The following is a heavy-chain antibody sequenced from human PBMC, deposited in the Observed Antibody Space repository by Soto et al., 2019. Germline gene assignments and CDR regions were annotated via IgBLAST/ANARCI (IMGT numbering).Heavy chain of an antibody. CDR1: GFTFSNYG. D-gene: IGHD2-8*01. J-gene: IGHJ1*01. CDR2: IWYDGSNK. CDR3: ARAGVEEAIQVGYFQH. V-gene: IGHV3-33*01. Sequence: QVQLVESGGGVVQPGRSLRLSCAASGFTFSNYGMHWVRQAPGKGLEWVAVIWYDGSNKYYGGSVNGRFTISRDKSKNTLYLEMNSLRAEDTAVYYCARAGVEEAIQVGYFQHWGQGALVTVSS.